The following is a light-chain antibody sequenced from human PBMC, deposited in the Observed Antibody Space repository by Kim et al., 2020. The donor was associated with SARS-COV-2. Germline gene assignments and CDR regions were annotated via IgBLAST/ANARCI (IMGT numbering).Light chain of an antibody. Sequence: AACGDRVTLACRASQSVDRRLAWYQQKPGEAPKVLIYDASSLQRGVPSRFSGGGSGTEFALTITTLQPDDFATYYCQQYYVYPLTFGGGTKVDIK. CDR2: DAS. CDR1: QSVDRR. CDR3: QQYYVYPLT. J-gene: IGKJ4*01. V-gene: IGKV1-5*01.